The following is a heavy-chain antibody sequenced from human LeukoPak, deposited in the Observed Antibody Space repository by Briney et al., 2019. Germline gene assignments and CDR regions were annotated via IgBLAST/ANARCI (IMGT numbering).Heavy chain of an antibody. CDR3: ARRQALNFDY. V-gene: IGHV4-59*08. J-gene: IGHJ4*02. CDR2: IYYSGST. Sequence: PSETLSLTCTVSGGSISIYYWSWIRQPPGKGLEWIGYIYYSGSTNYNPSLKSRVTISVDTSKNQFSLKLSSVTAADTAVYYCARRQALNFDYWGQGTLVTVSS. D-gene: IGHD6-19*01. CDR1: GGSISIYY.